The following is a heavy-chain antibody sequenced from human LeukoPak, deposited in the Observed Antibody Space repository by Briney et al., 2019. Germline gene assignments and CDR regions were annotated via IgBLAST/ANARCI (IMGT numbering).Heavy chain of an antibody. Sequence: PGGSLRLSCAASEFTFRSYDMYWVRQAPGKGLEWVALISSDGSNTNYADSVKGRFTISRDNAKNSLYLQMNSLRAEDTAVYYCARVSGFGEFDWDFDYWGQGTLVTVSS. V-gene: IGHV3-30*03. J-gene: IGHJ4*02. D-gene: IGHD3-10*01. CDR3: ARVSGFGEFDWDFDY. CDR1: EFTFRSYD. CDR2: ISSDGSNT.